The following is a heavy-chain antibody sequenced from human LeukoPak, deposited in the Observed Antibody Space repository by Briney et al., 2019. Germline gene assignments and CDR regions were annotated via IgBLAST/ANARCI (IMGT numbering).Heavy chain of an antibody. Sequence: GGSLRLSCAASGFTFSSYGMHWVRQAPGKGLEWVTFIRYDGSNTYYTDSVKGRFTISRDNSKNTLYLQMNSLRAEDTALYYCAKDRVSSSWYHFDYWGQGTLVTVSS. CDR3: AKDRVSSSWYHFDY. D-gene: IGHD6-13*01. V-gene: IGHV3-30*02. CDR2: IRYDGSNT. J-gene: IGHJ4*02. CDR1: GFTFSSYG.